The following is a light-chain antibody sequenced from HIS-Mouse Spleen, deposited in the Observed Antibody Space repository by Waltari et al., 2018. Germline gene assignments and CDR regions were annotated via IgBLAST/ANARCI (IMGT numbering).Light chain of an antibody. CDR1: QGISSY. CDR3: QQLNSYPRA. CDR2: AAS. Sequence: DIQLTQSPSFLSASVGDRVTITCRASQGISSYLAWYQQKPGKAPKLLIYAASTLQSGVPSRFIGSGSGTEFTLTISSLQPEDFATYYCQQLNSYPRAFGQGTKVEIK. V-gene: IGKV1-9*01. J-gene: IGKJ1*01.